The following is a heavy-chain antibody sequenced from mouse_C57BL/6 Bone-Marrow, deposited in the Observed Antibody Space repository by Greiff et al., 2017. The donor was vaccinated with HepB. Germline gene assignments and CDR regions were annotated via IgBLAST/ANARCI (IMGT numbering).Heavy chain of an antibody. D-gene: IGHD2-5*01. CDR3: TREGDDSNFPLAMDY. J-gene: IGHJ4*01. V-gene: IGHV5-9-1*02. CDR2: ISSGGDYI. CDR1: GFTFSSYA. Sequence: EVKLVESGAGLVKPGGSLKLSCAASGFTFSSYAMSWVRQTPEKRLEWVAYISSGGDYIYYADTVKGRFTISRDNARNTLYLQMSSLKSEDTAMYYCTREGDDSNFPLAMDYWGQGTSVTVSS.